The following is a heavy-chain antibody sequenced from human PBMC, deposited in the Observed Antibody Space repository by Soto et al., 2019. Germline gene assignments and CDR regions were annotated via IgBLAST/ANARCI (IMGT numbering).Heavy chain of an antibody. J-gene: IGHJ4*02. CDR3: ARGSGSLLDY. CDR1: GGSTSSYY. V-gene: IGHV4-59*01. CDR2: IYYSGST. Sequence: PSETLSLTCTVSGGSTSSYYWSWIRQPPGKGLEWIGYIYYSGSTNYNPSLKSRVTISVDTSKNQFSLKLSSVTAADTAVYYCARGSGSLLDYWGQGTLVTVSS. D-gene: IGHD3-10*01.